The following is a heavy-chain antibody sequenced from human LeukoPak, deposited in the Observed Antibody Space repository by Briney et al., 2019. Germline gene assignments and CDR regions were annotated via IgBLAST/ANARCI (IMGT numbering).Heavy chain of an antibody. J-gene: IGHJ4*02. D-gene: IGHD2-2*01. CDR3: ARRSIVVVPAASDY. CDR1: GGSFSGYY. V-gene: IGHV4-34*01. Sequence: SETLSLTCAVYGGSFSGYYWSWIRQPPGKGLEWIGEINHSGSTNYNPSLKSRVTISVDTSKNQFSLKLSSVTAADTAVYYCARRSIVVVPAASDYWGQGTLVTVSS. CDR2: INHSGST.